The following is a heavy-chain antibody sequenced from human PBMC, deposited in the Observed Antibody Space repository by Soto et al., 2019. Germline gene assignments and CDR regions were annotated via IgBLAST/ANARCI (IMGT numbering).Heavy chain of an antibody. CDR1: GFTFNNYA. Sequence: EVQLLESGGGLVQPGGSLRLSCAASGFTFNNYAMSWVRQAPGKGLEWVSSISGSAGNTYYADSVKGRFTISRDNSKNPLFLQMNSLRAEDTAVYYCAKSLPSQDNSGWHVWYWYFDLWGRGTLVTVSS. CDR2: ISGSAGNT. CDR3: AKSLPSQDNSGWHVWYWYFDL. V-gene: IGHV3-23*01. D-gene: IGHD6-19*01. J-gene: IGHJ2*01.